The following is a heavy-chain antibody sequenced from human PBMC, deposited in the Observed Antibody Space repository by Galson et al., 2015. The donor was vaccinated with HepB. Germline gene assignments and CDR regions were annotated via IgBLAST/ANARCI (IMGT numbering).Heavy chain of an antibody. J-gene: IGHJ4*02. Sequence: PALVKPTQTLTLTCTFSGFSLSTSGVGVGWIRQPPGKALEWLALIYWDDDKRYSPSLKSRLTITKDTSKNQVVLTMTNMDPVDTATYYCALSKGYSGYDGFDYWGQGTLVTVSS. V-gene: IGHV2-5*02. CDR1: GFSLSTSGVG. CDR2: IYWDDDK. D-gene: IGHD5-12*01. CDR3: ALSKGYSGYDGFDY.